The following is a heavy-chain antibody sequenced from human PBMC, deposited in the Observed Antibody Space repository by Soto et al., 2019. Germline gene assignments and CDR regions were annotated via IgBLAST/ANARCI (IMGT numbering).Heavy chain of an antibody. Sequence: QVQLQESGPGLVKPSQTLSLTCTVSGGSISSGGYYWSWIRQHPGKGLEWIGYIHYSGSTYYNPSLKSRVTISVDTSKNQFSLKLSSVTAAVTAVYYCASGSLQSSSWYFDYWGQGTLVTVSS. J-gene: IGHJ4*02. D-gene: IGHD6-13*01. CDR2: IHYSGST. CDR1: GGSISSGGYY. V-gene: IGHV4-31*03. CDR3: ASGSLQSSSWYFDY.